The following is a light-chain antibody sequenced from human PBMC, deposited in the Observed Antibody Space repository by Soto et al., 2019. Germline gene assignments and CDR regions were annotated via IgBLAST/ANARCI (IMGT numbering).Light chain of an antibody. Sequence: EIVLTQSPGTLSLSPGERATLSCRASQSVSSSYLAWYQQKAGQAPRLVIYGASIRATGIPDRFSGSGSGTDFTLTISRLEPEYSAVYYCQQYGNSPRTVGQGTKVEIK. J-gene: IGKJ1*01. CDR3: QQYGNSPRT. V-gene: IGKV3-20*01. CDR2: GAS. CDR1: QSVSSSY.